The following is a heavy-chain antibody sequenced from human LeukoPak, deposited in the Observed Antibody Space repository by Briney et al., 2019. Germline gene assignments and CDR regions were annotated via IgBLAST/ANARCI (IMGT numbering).Heavy chain of an antibody. CDR1: GGSISSSIYY. D-gene: IGHD3-10*01. J-gene: IGHJ6*03. CDR3: ARLYGSGSYSARYYYYYMDV. Sequence: SETLSLTCTVSGGSISSSIYYWGWVRQPPGRGLEWIGNFFYTGSTYYNPSLKSRVTISVDTSKNQFSLKLSSVTAADTAMYYCARLYGSGSYSARYYYYYMDVWGKGTTVTISS. CDR2: FFYTGST. V-gene: IGHV4-39*01.